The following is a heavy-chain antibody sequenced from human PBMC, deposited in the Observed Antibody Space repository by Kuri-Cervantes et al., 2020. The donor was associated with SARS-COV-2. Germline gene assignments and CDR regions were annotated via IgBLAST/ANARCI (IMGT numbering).Heavy chain of an antibody. V-gene: IGHV4-34*01. Sequence: SETLSLTCAVYGGSFSGYYWSWIRQTPGKGLEWIGEINHSGSTNYNPSLKSRVTISVDTSKNQFSLKLSSVTAADTAVYYCARLQIWCGWYKNWFDPWGQGTLVTVSS. D-gene: IGHD6-19*01. CDR1: GGSFSGYY. CDR3: ARLQIWCGWYKNWFDP. CDR2: INHSGST. J-gene: IGHJ5*02.